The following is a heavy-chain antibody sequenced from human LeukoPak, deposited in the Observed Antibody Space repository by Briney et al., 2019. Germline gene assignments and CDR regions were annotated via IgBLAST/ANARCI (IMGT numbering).Heavy chain of an antibody. Sequence: GGSLRLSCAASGFTFSSYTMHWVRQAPGKGLEWVAVISYDGSNKYYADSVKGRFTISRDNSKNTLYLQMNSLRAEDTAVYYCARVRDRITIFGVVISSPSDYWGQGTLVTVSS. CDR2: ISYDGSNK. CDR1: GFTFSSYT. D-gene: IGHD3-3*01. CDR3: ARVRDRITIFGVVISSPSDY. V-gene: IGHV3-30-3*01. J-gene: IGHJ4*02.